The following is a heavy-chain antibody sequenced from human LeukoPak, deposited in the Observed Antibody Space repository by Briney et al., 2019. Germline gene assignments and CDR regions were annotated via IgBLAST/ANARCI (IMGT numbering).Heavy chain of an antibody. CDR1: RGTFSSYA. V-gene: IGHV1-46*01. CDR3: ARDGGYSSSWYEVY. J-gene: IGHJ4*02. CDR2: INPSGGST. Sequence: ASVKVSCKASRGTFSSYAISWVRQAPGQGLEWMGIINPSGGSTSYAQKFQGRVTMTRDTSTSTVYMELSSLRSEDTAVYYCARDGGYSSSWYEVYWGQGTLVTVSS. D-gene: IGHD6-13*01.